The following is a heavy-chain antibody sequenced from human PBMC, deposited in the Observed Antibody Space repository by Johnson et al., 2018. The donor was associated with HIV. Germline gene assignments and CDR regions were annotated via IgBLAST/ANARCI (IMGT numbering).Heavy chain of an antibody. CDR1: GFTVNSNY. CDR3: AKGEPVAFDI. Sequence: EVQLVESGGGLVQPGGSLRLSCAASGFTVNSNYLTWVRQAPGRGLEWGCSLKTKTAGGTTEYCAPGKGRFTISRDDSKNTLYIQMSSLRPEDTAVYYCAKGEPVAFDIWGQGTMVTVSS. V-gene: IGHV3-15*01. J-gene: IGHJ3*02. CDR2: LKTKTAGGTT. D-gene: IGHD1-14*01.